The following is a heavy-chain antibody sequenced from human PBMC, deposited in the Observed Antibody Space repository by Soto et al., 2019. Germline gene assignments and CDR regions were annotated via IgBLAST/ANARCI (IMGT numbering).Heavy chain of an antibody. V-gene: IGHV3-48*02. D-gene: IGHD3-22*01. CDR2: ISSSSSTI. Sequence: GGSLRLSCAASGFTFSSYSMNWVRQAPGKGLEWVSYISSSSSTIYYADSVKGRFTISRDNAKNSLYLQMNSLRDEDTAVYYCARGLYYYDSSGYYYEWCCNWFDPWGQGTLVTVSS. CDR3: ARGLYYYDSSGYYYEWCCNWFDP. CDR1: GFTFSSYS. J-gene: IGHJ5*02.